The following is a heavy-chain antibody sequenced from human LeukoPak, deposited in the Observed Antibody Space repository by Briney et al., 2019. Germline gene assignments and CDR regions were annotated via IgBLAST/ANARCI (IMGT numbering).Heavy chain of an antibody. CDR3: AKADAYYYGSGSYLLDY. D-gene: IGHD3-10*01. J-gene: IGHJ4*02. V-gene: IGHV3-21*01. CDR1: GFTFSSYS. CDR2: ISSSSSYI. Sequence: GGSLRLSCAASGFTFSSYSMNWVRQAPGKGLEWVSSISSSSSYIYYADSVKGRFTISRDNSKNTLYLQMNSLRAEDTAVYYCAKADAYYYGSGSYLLDYWGQGTLVTVSS.